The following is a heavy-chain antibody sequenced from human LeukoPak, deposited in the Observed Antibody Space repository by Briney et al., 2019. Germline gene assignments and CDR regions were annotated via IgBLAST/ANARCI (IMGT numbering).Heavy chain of an antibody. D-gene: IGHD4-23*01. CDR3: ARDPTYGGNSGSY. CDR1: GFTFSNHW. Sequence: GGSLRLSCAASGFTFSNHWMHWVRQAPGKGLVWVSRIDEGGSNAMYADSVKGRFTISRDNSKNTLYLQMNSLRAEDTAVYYCARDPTYGGNSGSYWGQGTLVTVSS. V-gene: IGHV3-74*03. CDR2: IDEGGSNA. J-gene: IGHJ4*02.